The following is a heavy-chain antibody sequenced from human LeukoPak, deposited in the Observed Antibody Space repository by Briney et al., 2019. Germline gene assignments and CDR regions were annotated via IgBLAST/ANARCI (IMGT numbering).Heavy chain of an antibody. CDR3: AREVPYDSSGYYYLRDFYYYYGLDI. Sequence: GGSLRLSCEASRFTFSSYGMHWVRQAPGKGLEWVAVIWYDGTNKFYADSVRGRFTISRDNSKNTLYLQMNSLRAEDTAVYYCAREVPYDSSGYYYLRDFYYYYGLDIWGQGTTVTVSS. V-gene: IGHV3-33*01. CDR2: IWYDGTNK. J-gene: IGHJ6*02. D-gene: IGHD3-22*01. CDR1: RFTFSSYG.